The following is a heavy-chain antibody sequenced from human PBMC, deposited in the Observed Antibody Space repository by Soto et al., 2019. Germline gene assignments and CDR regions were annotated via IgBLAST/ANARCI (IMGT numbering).Heavy chain of an antibody. V-gene: IGHV3-23*01. J-gene: IGHJ4*02. CDR1: GFTFSSSS. D-gene: IGHD3-22*01. Sequence: PGGSLRLSCVASGFTFSSSSMSWVRLAPGKGLEWVSSISGSGTIAYYADSVKGRVTISRDNSKNTLYMQTNSLRADDTAVYYCARGGRLKSWDYWGQGTPVTVS. CDR3: ARGGRLKSWDY. CDR2: ISGSGTIA.